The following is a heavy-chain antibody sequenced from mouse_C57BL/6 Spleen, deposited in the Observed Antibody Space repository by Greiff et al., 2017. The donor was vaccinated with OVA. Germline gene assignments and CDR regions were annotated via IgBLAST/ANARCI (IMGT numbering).Heavy chain of an antibody. J-gene: IGHJ4*01. V-gene: IGHV5-9*01. CDR1: GFTFSSYT. D-gene: IGHD4-1*01. CDR2: ISGGGGNT. Sequence: EVHLVESGGGLVKPGGSLKLSCAASGFTFSSYTMSWVRQTPEKRLEWVATISGGGGNTYYPDSVQGRFTISRDNAKNTLYLQMSSLRSEDTALYYCARPPLGYYYAMDYWGQGTSVTVSS. CDR3: ARPPLGYYYAMDY.